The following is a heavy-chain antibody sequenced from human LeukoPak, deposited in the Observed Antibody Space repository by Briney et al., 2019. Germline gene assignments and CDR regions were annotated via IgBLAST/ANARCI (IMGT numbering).Heavy chain of an antibody. CDR3: ARGWARGYDFWSDNWFDP. CDR2: IYTSGST. J-gene: IGHJ5*02. V-gene: IGHV4-61*02. Sequence: SETLSLTCTVSGGSISSGSYYWSWIRQPAGKGLEWTGRIYTSGSTNYNPSLKSRVTISVDTSKNQFSLKLSSVTAADTAVYYCARGWARGYDFWSDNWFDPWGQGTLVTVSS. D-gene: IGHD3-3*01. CDR1: GGSISSGSYY.